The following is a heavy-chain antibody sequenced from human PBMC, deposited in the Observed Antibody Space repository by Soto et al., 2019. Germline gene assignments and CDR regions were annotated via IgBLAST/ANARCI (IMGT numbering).Heavy chain of an antibody. CDR1: GGTFSSYA. Sequence: QVQLVQSGAEVKKPGSSVKVSCKASGGTFSSYAISWVRQAPGQGLEWMGGIIPIFGTANYAQKFQGRVXIXAXKSTSPAYMELSSLRSEDTAVYYCARVPPDYYGMDVWGQGTTVTVSS. V-gene: IGHV1-69*14. CDR2: IIPIFGTA. J-gene: IGHJ6*02. CDR3: ARVPPDYYGMDV.